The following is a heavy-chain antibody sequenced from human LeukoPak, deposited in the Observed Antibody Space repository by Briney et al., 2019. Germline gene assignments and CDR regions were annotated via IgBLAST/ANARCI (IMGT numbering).Heavy chain of an antibody. CDR2: INHSGST. J-gene: IGHJ4*02. CDR3: ARGRGYYYDSSGYYTFDY. D-gene: IGHD3-22*01. CDR1: GGSISSSSYY. Sequence: SETLSLTCTVSGGSISSSSYYWGWIRQPPGKGLEWIGEINHSGSTNYNPSLKSRVTISVDTSKNQFSLKLSSVTAADTAVYYCARGRGYYYDSSGYYTFDYWGQGTLVTVSS. V-gene: IGHV4-39*07.